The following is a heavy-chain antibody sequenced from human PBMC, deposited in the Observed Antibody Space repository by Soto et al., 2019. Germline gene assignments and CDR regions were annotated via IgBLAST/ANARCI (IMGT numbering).Heavy chain of an antibody. D-gene: IGHD6-19*01. CDR2: IYYSGST. Sequence: QVQLQEPGPGLVKPSQTLSLTCTVSGGSISSGGYYWSCIRQHPGKGLEWIGYIYYSGSTSYNPSLKSRVTVSVVRSKNQFSLKLSSVTAADTAVYYCEGLIYSSGICWGQGTLVTVSS. J-gene: IGHJ4*02. CDR1: GGSISSGGYY. V-gene: IGHV4-31*03. CDR3: EGLIYSSGIC.